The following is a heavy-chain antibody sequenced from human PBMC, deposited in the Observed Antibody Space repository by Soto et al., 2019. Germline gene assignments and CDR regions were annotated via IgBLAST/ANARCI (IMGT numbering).Heavy chain of an antibody. V-gene: IGHV1-69*02. CDR3: VRWERGYSDGRYYYYYGMDV. J-gene: IGHJ6*02. CDR1: GGTFSSYT. Sequence: ASVKVSCKASGGTFSSYTISWVRQAPGQGLEWMGRIIPILGIANYAQKFQGRVTITADKSTSTAYMELSSLRSEDTAVYYCVRWERGYSDGRYYYYYGMDVWGQGTTVTISS. D-gene: IGHD5-18*01. CDR2: IIPILGIA.